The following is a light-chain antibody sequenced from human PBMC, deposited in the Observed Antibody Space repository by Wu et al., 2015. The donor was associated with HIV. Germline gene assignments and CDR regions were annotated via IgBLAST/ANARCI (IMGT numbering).Light chain of an antibody. J-gene: IGKJ2*01. CDR1: QNVSSN. V-gene: IGKV3-15*01. CDR2: GVS. CDR3: QQYERSPST. Sequence: EKVMTQSPATLSVSLGERATLSCRASQNVSSNLAWYQQKPGQAPRLVIYGVSTRATGVPDRFSGSGSGTDFTLTDDRLEPEDFAIYFCQQYERSPSTFGQGTKLEI.